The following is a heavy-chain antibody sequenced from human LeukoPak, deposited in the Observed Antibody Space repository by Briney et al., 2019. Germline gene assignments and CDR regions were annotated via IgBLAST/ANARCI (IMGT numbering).Heavy chain of an antibody. CDR3: ARQTWLLDY. CDR2: IYYSGST. V-gene: IGHV4-59*08. Sequence: SSETLSLTCTVYGGSISSDYWSWIRQPPGRGLEWIGHIYYSGSTYYNPSLKSRVTISVDTSKNQFTLKLSSVTAADTAVYYCARQTWLLDYWGQGTLVTVSS. D-gene: IGHD5-12*01. J-gene: IGHJ4*02. CDR1: GGSISSDY.